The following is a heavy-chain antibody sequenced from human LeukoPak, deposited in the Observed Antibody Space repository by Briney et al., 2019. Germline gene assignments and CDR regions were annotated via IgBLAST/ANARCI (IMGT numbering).Heavy chain of an antibody. CDR1: GFTFSSYA. J-gene: IGHJ4*02. D-gene: IGHD5-24*01. Sequence: GGSLRLSCAASGFTFSSYAMHWVRQAPGKGLEWVAVISYDGSNKYYADSVKGRFTISRDNARNSLFLQMNGLRPEDTALYFCVKTKNMGYNYVAYFDYWGQGTLVTVSS. CDR3: VKTKNMGYNYVAYFDY. V-gene: IGHV3-30*04. CDR2: ISYDGSNK.